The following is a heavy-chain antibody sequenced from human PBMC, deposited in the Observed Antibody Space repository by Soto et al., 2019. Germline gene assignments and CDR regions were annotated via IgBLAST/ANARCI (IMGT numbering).Heavy chain of an antibody. CDR1: GFTFGSYV. V-gene: IGHV3-23*01. Sequence: PGGSLRLSCAASGFTFGSYVMSWVRQAPGKGLEWVSAISGSADSTYYADSVKGRFTISRDNSKNTLYLQMNSLRAEDTAVYYCAKDLHLVVLPAALPNDYWGQGTLVTVSS. CDR2: ISGSADST. J-gene: IGHJ4*02. CDR3: AKDLHLVVLPAALPNDY. D-gene: IGHD2-2*01.